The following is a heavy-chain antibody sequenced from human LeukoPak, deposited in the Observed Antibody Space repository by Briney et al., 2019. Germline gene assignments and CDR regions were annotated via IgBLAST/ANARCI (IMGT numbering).Heavy chain of an antibody. CDR2: IYYSGST. Sequence: SETLSLTCIVSGGFISSSRFYWGWIRQPPGKGLEWIGTIYYSGSTYYNPSLKSRVTISADTSKNQFPLNLSSVTAADTGVYYCARHVSSDLRIVVVTSDWYFDRWGRGTLVTVSS. D-gene: IGHD2-21*02. J-gene: IGHJ2*01. CDR1: GGFISSSRFY. V-gene: IGHV4-39*01. CDR3: ARHVSSDLRIVVVTSDWYFDR.